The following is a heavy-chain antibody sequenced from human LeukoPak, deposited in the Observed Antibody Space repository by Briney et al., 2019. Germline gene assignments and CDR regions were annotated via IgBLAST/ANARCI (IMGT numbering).Heavy chain of an antibody. CDR1: GFTVSSRY. J-gene: IGHJ4*02. Sequence: GGSLRLSCAASGFTVSSRYMSWVRQAPGKGLEWVSVLYSGGSTYYADSVKGRFTISRDKSKNTVSLQMSSLRAEDTAVYYCARGGGTYRELDYWGQGTLVTVSA. D-gene: IGHD3-16*01. CDR2: LYSGGST. V-gene: IGHV3-66*01. CDR3: ARGGGTYRELDY.